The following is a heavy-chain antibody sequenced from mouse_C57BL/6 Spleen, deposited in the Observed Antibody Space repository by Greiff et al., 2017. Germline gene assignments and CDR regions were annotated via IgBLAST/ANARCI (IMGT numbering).Heavy chain of an antibody. D-gene: IGHD2-3*01. J-gene: IGHJ2*01. V-gene: IGHV5-9-1*02. Sequence: EVKVVESGEGLVKPGGSLKLSCAASGFTFSSYAMSWVRQTPEKRLEWVAYISSGGDYIYYADTVKGRFTISRDNARNTLYLQMSSLKSEDTAMYYCTREGGYDGYYFLFDYWGQGTTLTVSS. CDR3: TREGGYDGYYFLFDY. CDR1: GFTFSSYA. CDR2: ISSGGDYI.